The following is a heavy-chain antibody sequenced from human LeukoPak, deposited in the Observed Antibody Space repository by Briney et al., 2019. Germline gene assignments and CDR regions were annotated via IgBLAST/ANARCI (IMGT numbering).Heavy chain of an antibody. CDR2: ISWDGGST. CDR3: AIDKGQWLVRWYFDY. Sequence: PGGSLRLSCAASGFTFDDYTMHWVRQAPGKGLEWVSLISWDGGSTYYADSVKGRFTISRDNSKNSLYLQMNSLRTEDTALYYCAIDKGQWLVRWYFDYWGQGTLVTVSS. D-gene: IGHD6-19*01. V-gene: IGHV3-43*01. CDR1: GFTFDDYT. J-gene: IGHJ4*02.